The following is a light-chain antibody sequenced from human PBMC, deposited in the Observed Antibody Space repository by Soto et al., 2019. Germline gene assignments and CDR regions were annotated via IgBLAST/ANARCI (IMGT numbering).Light chain of an antibody. J-gene: IGLJ2*01. V-gene: IGLV1-44*01. CDR3: AVWDGSLNVVV. Sequence: QSALTQPTSASGTPGQRVTISCSGSTSNIGTNPVNWYQHLPGTAPKLLIYTNTQRPSGVPDRFSGSKSGTSASLAVSGLQSEDEGDYYCAVWDGSLNVVVFGGGTKLTVL. CDR2: TNT. CDR1: TSNIGTNP.